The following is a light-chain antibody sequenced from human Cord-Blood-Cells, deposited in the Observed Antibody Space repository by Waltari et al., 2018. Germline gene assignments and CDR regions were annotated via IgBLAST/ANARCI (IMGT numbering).Light chain of an antibody. CDR2: QES. J-gene: IGLJ1*01. Sequence: SYELTQPPSVSVSPGQTASITCSGDKLGDKYACWYQQKPGQSPVLVFYQESKRPSGIPERFSGSNSGNTATLTISGTQAMDEADYYCQAWDSSTYVFGTGTKVTVL. V-gene: IGLV3-1*01. CDR3: QAWDSSTYV. CDR1: KLGDKY.